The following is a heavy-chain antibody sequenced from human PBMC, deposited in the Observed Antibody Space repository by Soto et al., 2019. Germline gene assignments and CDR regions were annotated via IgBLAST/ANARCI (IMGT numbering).Heavy chain of an antibody. J-gene: IGHJ4*02. V-gene: IGHV1-18*01. CDR1: GYTFTSYG. CDR2: ISANDGNT. Sequence: QVQLVQSGAEVKKPGASVKVSCKASGYTFTSYGINWVRQAPGQGLEWMGWISANDGNTHYAQKLQGRVTMTTGTSTSTDYMELRSLRSDDTAVYYCARVQSGYDFAYWGQGTLVTVSS. CDR3: ARVQSGYDFAY. D-gene: IGHD5-12*01.